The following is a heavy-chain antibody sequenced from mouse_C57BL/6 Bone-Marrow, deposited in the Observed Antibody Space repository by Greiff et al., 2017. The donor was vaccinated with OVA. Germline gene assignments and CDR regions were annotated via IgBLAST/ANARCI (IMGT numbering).Heavy chain of an antibody. Sequence: VQLKESGPGLAKPSQTLSLTCSVTGYSITSDYWNWIRKFPGNKLEYMGYISYSGSTYYNPSLKSRISITRDTSKNQYYLQLNSVTTEDTSTYYGARSHGSSSLWYFDVWGTGTTVTVSS. CDR3: ARSHGSSSLWYFDV. D-gene: IGHD1-1*01. CDR2: ISYSGST. CDR1: GYSITSDY. J-gene: IGHJ1*03. V-gene: IGHV3-8*01.